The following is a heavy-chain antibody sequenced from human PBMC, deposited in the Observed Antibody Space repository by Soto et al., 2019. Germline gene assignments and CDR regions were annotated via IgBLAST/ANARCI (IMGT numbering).Heavy chain of an antibody. CDR1: GFTFSSYG. V-gene: IGHV3-33*01. D-gene: IGHD4-17*01. Sequence: GGSLRLACAASGFTFSSYGMHWVRQAPGKGLEWVAVIWYDGSNKYYADSVKGRFTISRDNSKNTLYLQMNSRRAEDTAVYYCARAGPHLRSFDYWGQGTLVTVSS. J-gene: IGHJ4*02. CDR2: IWYDGSNK. CDR3: ARAGPHLRSFDY.